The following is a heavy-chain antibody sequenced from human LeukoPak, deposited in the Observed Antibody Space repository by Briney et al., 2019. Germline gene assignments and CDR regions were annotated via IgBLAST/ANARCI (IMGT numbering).Heavy chain of an antibody. Sequence: GESLKISCKGSGYSFTSYWIGWVRQMPGKGLEWMGIIYPGDSDTRYSPSFQGQVTISADKSISTAYLQWSSLKAPDTAMYYCASLYYDILTGNIEGFDYWGQGTLVTVSS. CDR1: GYSFTSYW. CDR3: ASLYYDILTGNIEGFDY. CDR2: IYPGDSDT. D-gene: IGHD3-9*01. V-gene: IGHV5-51*01. J-gene: IGHJ4*02.